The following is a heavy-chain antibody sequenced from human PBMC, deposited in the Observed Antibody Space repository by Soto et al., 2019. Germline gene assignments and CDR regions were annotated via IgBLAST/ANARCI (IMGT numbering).Heavy chain of an antibody. CDR1: GGSISSSSYY. Sequence: LQLQESGPGLVKPSETLSLTCTVSGGSISSSSYYWGWIRQPPGKGLEWIGSMYYRGNTYYNPSLKSRVTISVDTSKNQFSLRLSSVTAADTAVYYCASGYYYTSSGYHFDYWGQGTLVTVSS. V-gene: IGHV4-39*01. D-gene: IGHD3-22*01. CDR3: ASGYYYTSSGYHFDY. J-gene: IGHJ4*02. CDR2: MYYRGNT.